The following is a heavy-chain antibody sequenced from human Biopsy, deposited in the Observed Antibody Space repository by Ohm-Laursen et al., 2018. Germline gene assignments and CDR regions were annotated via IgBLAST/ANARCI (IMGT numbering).Heavy chain of an antibody. V-gene: IGHV1-2*02. Sequence: SVKVSCKSSGYTFIDYYIHWVRQAPGQGLEWMGWINPNSGGTKYAQKFQSRVTMAGDTSINTVHMELRNLRSDDTAVYYCARRTWDNWGLGTLITVSS. CDR2: INPNSGGT. J-gene: IGHJ4*02. CDR1: GYTFIDYY. CDR3: ARRTWDN.